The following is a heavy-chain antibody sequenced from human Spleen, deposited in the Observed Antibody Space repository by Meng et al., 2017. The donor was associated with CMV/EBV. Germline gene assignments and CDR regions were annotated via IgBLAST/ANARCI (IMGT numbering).Heavy chain of an antibody. J-gene: IGHJ4*02. Sequence: QVTLVQSGAEVKKPGASVRVSCKASGGTFGNYAMNWVRQAPGQGLEWMGGIIPILGISNYAQKFQGRVTATADKSTRTAYMELSSLTSEDTAVYYCARGSGYLNPFDYWGQGTLVTVSS. CDR3: ARGSGYLNPFDY. CDR1: GGTFGNYA. D-gene: IGHD5-12*01. V-gene: IGHV1-69*10. CDR2: IIPILGIS.